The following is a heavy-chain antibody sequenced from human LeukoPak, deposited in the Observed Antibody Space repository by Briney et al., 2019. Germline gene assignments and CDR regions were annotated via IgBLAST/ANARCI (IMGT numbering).Heavy chain of an antibody. D-gene: IGHD7-27*01. Sequence: ASVKVSCKTSGYSFTSYTINWVRQAPGQGLEWMGWISGYNGNTNYAQKVQGRVTMTTDTSTSTAYMELRSLRSDDTAVYYCARAGEAVPSILYYYYYMDVWGKGTTVTISS. CDR2: ISGYNGNT. CDR3: ARAGEAVPSILYYYYYMDV. J-gene: IGHJ6*03. V-gene: IGHV1-18*01. CDR1: GYSFTSYT.